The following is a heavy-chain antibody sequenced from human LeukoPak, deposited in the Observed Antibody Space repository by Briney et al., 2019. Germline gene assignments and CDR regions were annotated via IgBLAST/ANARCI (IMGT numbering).Heavy chain of an antibody. V-gene: IGHV4-34*01. CDR1: GGSFSGYY. CDR3: ALGGNSVLDY. D-gene: IGHD4-23*01. CDR2: INHSGST. J-gene: IGHJ4*02. Sequence: SETLSLTCAVYGGSFSGYYWSWIRQPPGKGLEWIGEINHSGSTNYNPSLKGRVTISVDTSKNQFSLKLSSVTAADTAVYYCALGGNSVLDYWGQGTLVTVSS.